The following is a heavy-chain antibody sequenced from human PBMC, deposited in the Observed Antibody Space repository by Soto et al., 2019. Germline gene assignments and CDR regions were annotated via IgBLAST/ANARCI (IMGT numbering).Heavy chain of an antibody. Sequence: PGESLKISCKGSGYSFTSYWISWVRQMPGKGLEWMGGIDPSDSYTNYSPSFQGHVTISADKSISTAYLQWSSLKASDTAMYYCARREPTVYYYYGMDVWGQGTTVTVSS. CDR3: ARREPTVYYYYGMDV. CDR2: IDPSDSYT. D-gene: IGHD1-1*01. V-gene: IGHV5-10-1*01. J-gene: IGHJ6*02. CDR1: GYSFTSYW.